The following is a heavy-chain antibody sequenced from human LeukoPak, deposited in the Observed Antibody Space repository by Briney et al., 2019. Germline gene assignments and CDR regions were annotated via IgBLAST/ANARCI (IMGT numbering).Heavy chain of an antibody. Sequence: SETLSLTFAVSGGSISSGGYSWSWIRQPPGKGLEGIGYIYHSGSTYYNPSLKSRVTISVDRSKNQFSLKLSSVTAADTAVYYCARAGPLSYYFNYWGQGTLVTVSS. D-gene: IGHD3-16*01. CDR3: ARAGPLSYYFNY. CDR2: IYHSGST. V-gene: IGHV4-30-2*01. J-gene: IGHJ4*02. CDR1: GGSISSGGYS.